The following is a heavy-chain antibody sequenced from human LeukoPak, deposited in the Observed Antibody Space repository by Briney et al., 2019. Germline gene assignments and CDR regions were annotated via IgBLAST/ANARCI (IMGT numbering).Heavy chain of an antibody. CDR3: AKASSEKYFDY. CDR1: GFTFDDYA. Sequence: PGGSLRLSCATSGFTFDDYAMHWVRQAPGKGLEWVSGISWESGSIDYADSVKGRFTISRDNAKKSLYLQMNSLRPEDTALYYCAKASSEKYFDYWGQGTLVTVSS. J-gene: IGHJ4*02. CDR2: ISWESGSI. V-gene: IGHV3-9*01.